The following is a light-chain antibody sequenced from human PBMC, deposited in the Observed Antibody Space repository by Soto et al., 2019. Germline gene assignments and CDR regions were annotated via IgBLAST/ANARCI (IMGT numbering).Light chain of an antibody. CDR3: QQYNSFSYT. CDR2: GAS. J-gene: IGKJ2*01. V-gene: IGKV1-5*01. CDR1: ESISTW. Sequence: GDRVTITCRASESISTWLAWYQQKPGKSPKLLIYGASNLERGVPSRFSGSGSGTEFTLTISRLQPDDFVAYYCQQYNSFSYTFGPGTKLEIK.